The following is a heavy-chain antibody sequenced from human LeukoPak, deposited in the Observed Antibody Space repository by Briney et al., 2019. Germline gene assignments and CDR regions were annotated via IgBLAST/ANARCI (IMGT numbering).Heavy chain of an antibody. CDR3: AREREWLQVFDY. CDR1: GFSFSNYW. J-gene: IGHJ4*02. V-gene: IGHV3-74*01. D-gene: IGHD3-3*01. CDR2: LQSDGITT. Sequence: PGGSLRLSCVASGFSFSNYWMHWVRQAPGKGLVWVSCLQSDGITTSYAESVKGRFTISRDNAKNSLYLQMNSLRAEDTAVYYCAREREWLQVFDYCGQGTLVTVSS.